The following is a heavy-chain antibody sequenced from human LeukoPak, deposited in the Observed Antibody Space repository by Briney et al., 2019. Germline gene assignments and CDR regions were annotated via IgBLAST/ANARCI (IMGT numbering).Heavy chain of an antibody. CDR1: GFTFSSYS. Sequence: GGSLRLSCAVSGFTFSSYSMNWVRQAPGKGLEWVSSISSSPTYIYYADSVKGRFTISRDNAKNSLYLQMNSLRAEDTAVYYCARMVRETDYWGQGTLVIVSS. J-gene: IGHJ4*02. D-gene: IGHD3-10*01. V-gene: IGHV3-21*01. CDR2: ISSSPTYI. CDR3: ARMVRETDY.